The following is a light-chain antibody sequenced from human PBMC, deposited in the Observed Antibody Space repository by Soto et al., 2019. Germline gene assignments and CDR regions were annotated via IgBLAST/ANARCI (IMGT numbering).Light chain of an antibody. CDR1: QGISSY. V-gene: IGKV1-8*01. CDR3: QQYCRYSLT. CDR2: AAS. Sequence: TQSPSSFSASTGDRVTITCRASQGISSYLAWYQQKPGKAPKLLIYAASTLQSGVPSRFSGSGSGTDFTLTISCLQSEDFATYYCQQYCRYSLTIGGGTKVDIK. J-gene: IGKJ4*01.